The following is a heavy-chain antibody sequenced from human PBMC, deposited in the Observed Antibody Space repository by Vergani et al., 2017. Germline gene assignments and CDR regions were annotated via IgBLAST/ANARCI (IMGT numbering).Heavy chain of an antibody. CDR3: ANSVIAGNVGVAYFGMDV. CDR2: IRYDGSSE. J-gene: IGHJ6*02. V-gene: IGHV3-30*02. Sequence: QVQILQSGGGVVQPGVSLRLSCTLSGFTLNTYGIHWVRQAPGKGLEWVSFIRYDGSSEEYGDSVKGRFTISRDKSQNTVNLQMNSLRTEDTAVYFCANSVIAGNVGVAYFGMDVWGRGTTVTVSS. CDR1: GFTLNTYG. D-gene: IGHD2/OR15-2a*01.